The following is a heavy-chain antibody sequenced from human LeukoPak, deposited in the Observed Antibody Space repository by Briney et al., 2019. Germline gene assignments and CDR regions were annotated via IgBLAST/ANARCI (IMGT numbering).Heavy chain of an antibody. J-gene: IGHJ4*02. CDR2: ISSSSRYT. Sequence: GGSLRLSCAASGFTFSSYSMNWVRQSPGKGLEWVSCISSSSRYTYYADSVKGRFSISRDNAKNSLYLQMNSLRAEDTAVYYCTRRYYDSSGSFKFDYWGQGTLVTVSS. V-gene: IGHV3-21*04. CDR1: GFTFSSYS. D-gene: IGHD3-22*01. CDR3: TRRYYDSSGSFKFDY.